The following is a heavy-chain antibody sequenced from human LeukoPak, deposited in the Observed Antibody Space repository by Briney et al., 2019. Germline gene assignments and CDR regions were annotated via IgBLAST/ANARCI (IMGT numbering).Heavy chain of an antibody. CDR3: VRLNGDYRRIDS. CDR2: INSNTGDT. CDR1: GYTFIDYY. J-gene: IGHJ5*01. V-gene: IGHV1-2*02. D-gene: IGHD4-17*01. Sequence: VASVKVSCKASGYTFIDYYIHWVRLAPGQGLDWMGWINSNTGDTRYEQKFQGRVTMTRDTSISTLYMELSRLTSDDTAVYYCVRLNGDYRRIDSWGQGTLVTVSS.